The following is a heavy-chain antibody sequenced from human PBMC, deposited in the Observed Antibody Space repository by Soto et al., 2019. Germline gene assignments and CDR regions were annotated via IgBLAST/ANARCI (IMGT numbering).Heavy chain of an antibody. Sequence: GGSLRLSYAASGFTFSSYGMHWVRQAPGKGLEWVAVISYDGSNKYYADSVKGRFTISRDNSKNTLYLQMNSLRAEDTAVYYCAKDMVTQSDYYYYMDVWGKGTTVTVSS. J-gene: IGHJ6*03. D-gene: IGHD3-10*01. V-gene: IGHV3-30*18. CDR1: GFTFSSYG. CDR2: ISYDGSNK. CDR3: AKDMVTQSDYYYYMDV.